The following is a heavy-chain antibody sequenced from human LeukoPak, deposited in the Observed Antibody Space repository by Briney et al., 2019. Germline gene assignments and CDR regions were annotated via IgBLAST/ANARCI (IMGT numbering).Heavy chain of an antibody. CDR1: GFTVSSNY. Sequence: GGSLRLSCAASGFTVSSNYMSWVRQAPGKGLVWVSRINSDGSSTSYADSVKGRFTISRDDAKNTLYLQMNSLRAEDTAVYYCARALSDYDFDYWGQGTLVTVSS. CDR3: ARALSDYDFDY. D-gene: IGHD4-17*01. CDR2: INSDGSST. J-gene: IGHJ4*02. V-gene: IGHV3-74*01.